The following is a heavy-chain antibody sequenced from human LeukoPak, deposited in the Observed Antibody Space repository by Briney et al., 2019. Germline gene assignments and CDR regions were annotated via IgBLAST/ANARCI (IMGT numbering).Heavy chain of an antibody. CDR1: GFTFSNYW. J-gene: IGHJ4*02. CDR2: IKQDGSEI. Sequence: GGSLRPSCAASGFTFSNYWMDWVRQAPGKGLEWVANIKQDGSEIYYVDSVKGRFTISRDNAKNSLYLQMNSLRAEDTAVYYCSRSLDYWGQGTLVTVSP. CDR3: SRSLDY. V-gene: IGHV3-7*01.